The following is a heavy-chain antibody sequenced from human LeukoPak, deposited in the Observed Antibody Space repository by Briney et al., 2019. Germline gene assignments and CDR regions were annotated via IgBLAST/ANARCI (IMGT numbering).Heavy chain of an antibody. Sequence: SQTLSLTCTVSGSISSGSYYWSWIRQPAGKGLEWIGRIYVSESTNYNPSLESRVTISVDTSKNQFSLQLTSLTAADTAVYYCAREGQQLVPPFDYWGQGTLVTVSS. CDR1: GSISSGSYY. V-gene: IGHV4-61*02. CDR2: IYVSEST. D-gene: IGHD6-6*01. J-gene: IGHJ4*02. CDR3: AREGQQLVPPFDY.